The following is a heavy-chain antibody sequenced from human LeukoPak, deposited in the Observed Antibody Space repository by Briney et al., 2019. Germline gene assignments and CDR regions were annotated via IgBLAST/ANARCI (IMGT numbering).Heavy chain of an antibody. CDR2: INADNGNT. Sequence: ASVKVSCRASGYTFTTHGITWVRQAPGQGLEWMGWINADNGNTSYTENLQGRVTMARDTSTSTAYMELRSLRSDDTAVYYCARGAYYYMDVWGKGTTVTISS. D-gene: IGHD2-21*01. CDR1: GYTFTTHG. J-gene: IGHJ6*03. V-gene: IGHV1-18*01. CDR3: ARGAYYYMDV.